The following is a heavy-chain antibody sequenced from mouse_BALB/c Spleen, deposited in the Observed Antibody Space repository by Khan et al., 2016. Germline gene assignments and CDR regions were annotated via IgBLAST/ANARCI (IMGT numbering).Heavy chain of an antibody. V-gene: IGHV9-3-1*01. CDR1: GYTFTNYG. Sequence: QIQLVQSGPELKKPGKTVKISCKASGYTFTNYGMNWVKQAPGKGLKWMGWINTYRGESTYADDFKGRFAFSLETSANTAYLQINNLKKEDTATYFCARYRYYYGSSRYFDVWGAGTTVTVSS. D-gene: IGHD1-1*01. CDR2: INTYRGES. CDR3: ARYRYYYGSSRYFDV. J-gene: IGHJ1*01.